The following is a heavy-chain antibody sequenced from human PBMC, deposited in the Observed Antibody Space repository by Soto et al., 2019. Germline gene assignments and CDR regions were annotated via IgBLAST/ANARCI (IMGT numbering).Heavy chain of an antibody. Sequence: GASVKVSCKASGYTFTGYYMHWVRQAPGQGLEWLGWINPNSGGTNYAQKFQGWVTMTRDTSISTAYMELSRLRSDDTAVYYCARDHRSNSSWYGYYYYGMDVWGQGTTVTVSS. D-gene: IGHD6-13*01. CDR3: ARDHRSNSSWYGYYYYGMDV. CDR1: GYTFTGYY. J-gene: IGHJ6*02. V-gene: IGHV1-2*04. CDR2: INPNSGGT.